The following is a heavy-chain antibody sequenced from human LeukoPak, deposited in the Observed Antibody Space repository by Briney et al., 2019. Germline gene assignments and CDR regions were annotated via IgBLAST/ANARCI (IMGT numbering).Heavy chain of an antibody. V-gene: IGHV4-30-2*01. D-gene: IGHD3-10*01. J-gene: IGHJ4*02. CDR2: IYHSGST. Sequence: PSGTLSLTCAVSGGSISSGGYSWSWIRQPPGKGLEWIGYIYHSGSTYYNPSLKSRVTISVDRSKNLFSLKLSSVTAADTAVYYCARGVYGSGSYLDYWGQGTLVTVSS. CDR3: ARGVYGSGSYLDY. CDR1: GGSISSGGYS.